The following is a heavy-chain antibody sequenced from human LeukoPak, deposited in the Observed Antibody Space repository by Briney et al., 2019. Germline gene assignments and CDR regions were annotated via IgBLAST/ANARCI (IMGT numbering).Heavy chain of an antibody. CDR3: ARDRTLTVQLERPSFNWFDP. J-gene: IGHJ5*02. CDR1: GFMFNGYW. D-gene: IGHD1-1*01. CDR2: ISDDGRRT. V-gene: IGHV3-74*01. Sequence: GGSLRLSCAGSGFMFNGYWVQWVRQVPGKGLVWIARISDDGRRTTYADFVKGRFTISRDNAKNSLYLQMNSLRAEDTALYYCARDRTLTVQLERPSFNWFDPWGQGTLVTVSS.